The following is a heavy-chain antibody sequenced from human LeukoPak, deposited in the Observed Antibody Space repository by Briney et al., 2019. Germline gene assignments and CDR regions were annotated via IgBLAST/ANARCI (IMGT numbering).Heavy chain of an antibody. J-gene: IGHJ4*02. CDR3: ASWYSSGWYFDY. CDR1: GGSISSSSYY. CDR2: IYYSGST. D-gene: IGHD6-19*01. V-gene: IGHV4-39*01. Sequence: KPSETLSLTCTVSGGSISSSSYYRGWIRQPPGKGLEWIGSIYYSGSTYYNPSLKGRVTISVDTSKNQFSLKLSSVTAADTAVYYCASWYSSGWYFDYWGQGTLVTVSS.